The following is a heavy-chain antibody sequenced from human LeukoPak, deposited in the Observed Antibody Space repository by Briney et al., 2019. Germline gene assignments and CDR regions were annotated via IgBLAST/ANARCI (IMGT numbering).Heavy chain of an antibody. CDR1: GGSISSYY. V-gene: IGHV4-59*01. D-gene: IGHD6-13*01. CDR2: IYYSGST. J-gene: IGHJ4*02. Sequence: SETLSLTCTVSGGSISSYYWSWIRQPPGKGLGWIGYIYYSGSTNYNPSLKSRVTISVDTSKNQFSLKLSSVTAADTAVYYCARAPYSSSPFDYWGQGTLVTVSS. CDR3: ARAPYSSSPFDY.